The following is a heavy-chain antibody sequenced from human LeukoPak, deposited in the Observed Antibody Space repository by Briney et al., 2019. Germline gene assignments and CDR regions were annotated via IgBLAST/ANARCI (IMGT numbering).Heavy chain of an antibody. CDR1: GDSISSSS. Sequence: PSETLSLTCTVSGDSISSSSWTWIRQSPGKGLESLGFISNNGKTKYKSSFKGRVSMSLDTSKSQFSLTLSSVTAADTAVYFCARRIYSGTVRHLLYSFMDVWGKGTTVIVS. CDR2: ISNNGKT. J-gene: IGHJ6*03. CDR3: ARRIYSGTVRHLLYSFMDV. D-gene: IGHD2-21*01. V-gene: IGHV4-59*08.